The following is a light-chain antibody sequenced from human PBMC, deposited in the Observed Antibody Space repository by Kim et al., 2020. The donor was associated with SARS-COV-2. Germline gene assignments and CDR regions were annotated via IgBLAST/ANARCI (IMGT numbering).Light chain of an antibody. J-gene: IGLJ2*01. V-gene: IGLV2-8*01. CDR1: SSEVGGYNY. CDR3: SSYAGSNNLV. CDR2: EVR. Sequence: GQTVTIAGSGTSSEVGGYNYLSRYQQNPGNAPKLMIYEVRKRPSAVPDRVSGSKSGDTASLTVSGAQAEDEDDYYCSSYAGSNNLVFGGGTQLTVL.